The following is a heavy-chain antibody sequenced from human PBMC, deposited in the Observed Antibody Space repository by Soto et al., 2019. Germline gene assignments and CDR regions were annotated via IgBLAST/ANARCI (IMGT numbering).Heavy chain of an antibody. V-gene: IGHV4-4*07. J-gene: IGHJ4*02. Sequence: SETLSLTCTVSGGSISSYYCSWIRQAAGKGLEWIGRIHTSGSPNYNPSLKSRVTMSADTSKNQFSLKLTSVTAADTAVYYCATGGTYFDYCGQGTLVTVS. CDR1: GGSISSYY. CDR2: IHTSGSP. CDR3: ATGGTYFDY.